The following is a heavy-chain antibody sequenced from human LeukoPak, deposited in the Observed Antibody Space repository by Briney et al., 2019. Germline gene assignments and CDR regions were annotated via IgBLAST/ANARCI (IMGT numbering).Heavy chain of an antibody. J-gene: IGHJ6*03. CDR1: GGSISSGSYY. Sequence: TLSLTCTVSGGSISSGSYYWSWIRQPAGKGLEWIGRIYTSGSTNYNPSLKSRVTISVDTSKNQFSLKLSSVTAADTAVYYCARGLDLIYYMDVWGKGTTVTVSS. CDR2: IYTSGST. V-gene: IGHV4-61*02. D-gene: IGHD3-3*01. CDR3: ARGLDLIYYMDV.